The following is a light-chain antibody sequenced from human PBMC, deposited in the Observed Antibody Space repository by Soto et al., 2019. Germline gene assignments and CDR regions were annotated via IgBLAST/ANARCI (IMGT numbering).Light chain of an antibody. CDR1: QSMSSW. Sequence: DIQMTQSPSTLSASVGDRVTITCRASQSMSSWLAWYHQKPGKAPKLLLYKAASLESGVPSRCSGSGSGTEFTLTISSLQPADSAPHYCQQYNSYSWTFGQGTKVDIK. V-gene: IGKV1-5*03. CDR3: QQYNSYSWT. CDR2: KAA. J-gene: IGKJ1*01.